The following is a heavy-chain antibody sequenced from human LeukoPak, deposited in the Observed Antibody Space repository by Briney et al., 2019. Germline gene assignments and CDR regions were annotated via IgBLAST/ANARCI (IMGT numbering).Heavy chain of an antibody. CDR1: GGSFSGYY. V-gene: IGHV3-23*01. D-gene: IGHD3-22*01. CDR2: ISGSGGST. J-gene: IGHJ4*02. Sequence: ETLSLTCAVYGGSFSGYYWSWIRQPPGKGLEWVSAISGSGGSTYYADSVKGRFTISRDNSKNTLYLQMNSLRAEDTAVYYCAKDEHYYDSSGYYSSVDYWGQGTLVTVSS. CDR3: AKDEHYYDSSGYYSSVDY.